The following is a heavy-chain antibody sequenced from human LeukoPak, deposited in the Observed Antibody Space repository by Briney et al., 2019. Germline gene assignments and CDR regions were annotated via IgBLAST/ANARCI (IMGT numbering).Heavy chain of an antibody. D-gene: IGHD3-10*01. V-gene: IGHV4-39*02. J-gene: IGHJ4*02. CDR1: GVSISSSSYY. CDR3: ARDSPLWFGELIDY. Sequence: SETLSLTCNVSGVSISSSSYYWGWIRQPPGKGLEWIGSIYSSGSTYYNSSLKSRVTISIDTSKNQVSLKMSSVTAADTAVYYCARDSPLWFGELIDYWGQGTLVTVSS. CDR2: IYSSGST.